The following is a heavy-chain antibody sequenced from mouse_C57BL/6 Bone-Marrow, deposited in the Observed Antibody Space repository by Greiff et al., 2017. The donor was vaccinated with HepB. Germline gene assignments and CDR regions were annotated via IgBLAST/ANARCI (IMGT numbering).Heavy chain of an antibody. V-gene: IGHV5-2*01. CDR3: ARDQGPYYAMDY. Sequence: EVQLQQSGGGLVQPGESLKLSCESNEYEFPSHDMSWVRKTPEKRLELVAAINSDGGSTYYPDNVKGRFTISRDNAKNNLYLQMSHLKSEDTAMYYCARDQGPYYAMDYWGQGTSVTVSS. D-gene: IGHD3-3*01. CDR2: INSDGGST. CDR1: EYEFPSHD. J-gene: IGHJ4*01.